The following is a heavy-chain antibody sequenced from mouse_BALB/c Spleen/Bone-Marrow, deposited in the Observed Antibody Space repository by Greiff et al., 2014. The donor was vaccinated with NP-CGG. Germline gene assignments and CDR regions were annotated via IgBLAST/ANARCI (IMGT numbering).Heavy chain of an antibody. CDR1: GFNIKDTH. J-gene: IGHJ3*01. D-gene: IGHD1-1*01. CDR2: IDPANGNT. V-gene: IGHV14-3*02. Sequence: VQLQQSGAELVKPGASVKLSCTASGFNIKDTHMHWVKQRPEQGLEWIGRIDPANGNTKYDPKFQGKATITADTSSNTAYLQLSSLTSEDTAVYYCALYYYGSSGFAYWGQGTLVTVSA. CDR3: ALYYYGSSGFAY.